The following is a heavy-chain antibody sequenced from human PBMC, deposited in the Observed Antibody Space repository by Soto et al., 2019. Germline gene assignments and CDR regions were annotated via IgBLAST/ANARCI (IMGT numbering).Heavy chain of an antibody. CDR1: GGTFSSYA. V-gene: IGHV1-69*06. CDR2: IIPIFGTA. D-gene: IGHD1-20*01. J-gene: IGHJ4*02. CDR3: VNYNYAGQNFDY. Sequence: QVQLVQSGAEVKKPGSSVKVSCKASGGTFSSYAISWVRQAPGQGLEWMGGIIPIFGTANYAQKFQGRVTITADKSTSTAYMELNSLRSEDTAVYYCVNYNYAGQNFDYWGQGTLVTVSS.